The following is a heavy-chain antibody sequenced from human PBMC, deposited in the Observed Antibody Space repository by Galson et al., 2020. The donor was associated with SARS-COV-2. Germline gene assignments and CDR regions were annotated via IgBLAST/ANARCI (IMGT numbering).Heavy chain of an antibody. CDR3: TTPVCPGGVCYEHAGLDV. CDR1: GYSFTYRF. J-gene: IGHJ3*01. D-gene: IGHD2-8*02. CDR2: ITSFNGKT. V-gene: IGHV1-45*02. Sequence: SVKVSCKASGYSFTYRFLHWVRPAPGLAPDWMGWITSFNGKTNHTQTLQDRVTITSDRSLNTAYMELTSMKSEYTAMYYCTTPVCPGGVCYEHAGLDVWGQGTMVTVSS.